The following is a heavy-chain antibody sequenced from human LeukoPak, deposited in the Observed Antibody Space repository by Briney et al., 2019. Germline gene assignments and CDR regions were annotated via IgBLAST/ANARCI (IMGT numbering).Heavy chain of an antibody. CDR1: GGSISSYY. J-gene: IGHJ6*03. Sequence: SEPLSLTCTVSGGSISSYYWSWLRQPPGKGLEWLGYIYTSGCTNYNPSLTSRVTISVDTSKNQFSLKLSSVTAADTAVYYCARLGFGYYDSSGYQRNYYYYMDVWGKGTTVTVSS. D-gene: IGHD3-22*01. CDR2: IYTSGCT. CDR3: ARLGFGYYDSSGYQRNYYYYMDV. V-gene: IGHV4-4*09.